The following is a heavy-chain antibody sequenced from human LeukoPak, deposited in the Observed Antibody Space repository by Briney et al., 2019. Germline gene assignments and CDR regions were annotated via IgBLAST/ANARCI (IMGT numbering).Heavy chain of an antibody. J-gene: IGHJ3*02. CDR3: TRYCSGGACYAYDAFDI. D-gene: IGHD2-15*01. CDR2: ISPYNGDS. Sequence: GASVKVSCKPSGFTFNTYDFNWVRQAPGQGLEWVGWISPYNGDSKYAQRLQGRVTMTTDASTSTAYMELSSLRSDDTAVYYCTRYCSGGACYAYDAFDIWGQGTMVTVSS. V-gene: IGHV1-18*01. CDR1: GFTFNTYD.